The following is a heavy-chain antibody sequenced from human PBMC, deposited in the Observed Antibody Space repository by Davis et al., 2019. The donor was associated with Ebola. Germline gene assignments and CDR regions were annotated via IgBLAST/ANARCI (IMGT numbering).Heavy chain of an antibody. CDR1: GGSISSSSYY. CDR2: IYYSGST. CDR3: ARHQSTSFDY. V-gene: IGHV4-39*01. Sequence: SETLSLTCTVSGGSISSSSYYWGWIRQPPGKGLEWIGSIYYSGSTNYNPSLKSRVTISVDTSKNQFSLKLNSLTAADTAVYYCARHQSTSFDYWGQGTLVTVSS. J-gene: IGHJ4*02.